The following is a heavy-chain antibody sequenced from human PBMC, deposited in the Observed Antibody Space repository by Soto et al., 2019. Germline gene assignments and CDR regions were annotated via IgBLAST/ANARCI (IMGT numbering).Heavy chain of an antibody. Sequence: QVQLQESGPGLVKPSETLSLTCTVSGDSISSYYWSWIRQPPGQGLEWIGYIYYGGSSNYNPSLKSRVTLSVDTSKNQFSLKLSSVTAADTAVYYCARTTLEAIFDYWGHGTPVTVSS. CDR2: IYYGGSS. CDR1: GDSISSYY. D-gene: IGHD1-1*01. J-gene: IGHJ4*01. V-gene: IGHV4-59*01. CDR3: ARTTLEAIFDY.